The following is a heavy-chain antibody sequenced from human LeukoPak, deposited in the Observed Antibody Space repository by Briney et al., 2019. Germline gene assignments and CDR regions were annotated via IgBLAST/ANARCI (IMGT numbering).Heavy chain of an antibody. D-gene: IGHD5-24*01. CDR3: AREGMATISYYYYGMDV. CDR2: ISSSSSYI. Sequence: PGGSLRLSCAASGFTFSSYGMHWVRQAPGKGLEWVSSISSSSSYIYYADSVKGRFTISRDNAKNSLYLQMNSLRAEDTAVYYCAREGMATISYYYYGMDVWGQGTTVTVSS. J-gene: IGHJ6*02. CDR1: GFTFSSYG. V-gene: IGHV3-21*01.